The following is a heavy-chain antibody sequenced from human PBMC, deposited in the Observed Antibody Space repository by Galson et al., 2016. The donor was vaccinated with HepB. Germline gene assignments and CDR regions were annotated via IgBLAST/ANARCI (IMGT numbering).Heavy chain of an antibody. V-gene: IGHV3-23*01. CDR3: VRDAPYGYRFTYLDP. J-gene: IGHJ5*02. D-gene: IGHD5-12*01. CDR2: ISNSGDRT. CDR1: GFVFSAYA. Sequence: SLRLSCAASGFVFSAYAMTWVRQAPGKGLEWLAHISNSGDRTYYADSVKGRFTISRDNSQNTVFLHMNGLRAEDTATYYCVRDAPYGYRFTYLDPWGQGTLVSVSS.